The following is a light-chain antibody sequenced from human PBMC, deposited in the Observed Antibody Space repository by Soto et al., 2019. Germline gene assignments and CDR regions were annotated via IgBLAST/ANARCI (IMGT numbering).Light chain of an antibody. J-gene: IGKJ1*01. CDR2: GAS. CDR3: QQRT. CDR1: QSFSSSY. V-gene: IGKV3-20*01. Sequence: EIVLTQSPGTLSLSPGERATLSCRASQSFSSSYLAWYQQKPGQAPRLLIYGASSRATGIPDRFSGSGSGTDFTLTISRLEPEDFAVYYCQQRTFGQGTKVDI.